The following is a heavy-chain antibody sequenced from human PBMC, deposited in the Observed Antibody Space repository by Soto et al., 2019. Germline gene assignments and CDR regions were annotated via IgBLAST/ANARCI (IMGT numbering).Heavy chain of an antibody. D-gene: IGHD6-19*01. Sequence: GGSLRLSCAASGFTFSSYAMSWVRQAPGKGLECISVISGSGGSTYYADSVKGRFTISRDNSKNTLYLQMNSLRAEDSATYYCARRGAVAGRAILDYWGQGTLVTVSS. J-gene: IGHJ4*02. CDR1: GFTFSSYA. V-gene: IGHV3-23*01. CDR3: ARRGAVAGRAILDY. CDR2: ISGSGGST.